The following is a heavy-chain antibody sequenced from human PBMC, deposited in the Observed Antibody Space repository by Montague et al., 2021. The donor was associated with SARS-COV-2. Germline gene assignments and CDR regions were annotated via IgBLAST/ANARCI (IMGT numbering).Heavy chain of an antibody. CDR3: ARGGTMFGVVTFSFDY. J-gene: IGHJ4*02. V-gene: IGHV4-31*03. D-gene: IGHD3-3*01. Sequence: TLSLTCTVSGGSISSGGYYWSWIRQHPGKGLEWIGYIYYSGSTYYNPSLKSRVTISVDKSKNQFSLKLSSVTAADTVLYYCARGGTMFGVVTFSFDYWGQGTLVTVS. CDR2: IYYSGST. CDR1: GGSISSGGYY.